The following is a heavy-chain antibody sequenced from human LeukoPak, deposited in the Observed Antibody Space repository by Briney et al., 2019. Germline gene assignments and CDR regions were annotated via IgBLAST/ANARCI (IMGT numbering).Heavy chain of an antibody. D-gene: IGHD1-14*01. CDR2: IYYSGST. CDR1: GGSISSDY. J-gene: IGHJ4*02. Sequence: SETLSLTCTVSGGSISSDYWGWIRQPPGKGLEWIGYIYYSGSTNYNPSLKSRVTISVDTSKNQLSLRLSSMTAADTAVFYCARLVYRLSTGYYFDYWGQGTLVTVSS. V-gene: IGHV4-59*08. CDR3: ARLVYRLSTGYYFDY.